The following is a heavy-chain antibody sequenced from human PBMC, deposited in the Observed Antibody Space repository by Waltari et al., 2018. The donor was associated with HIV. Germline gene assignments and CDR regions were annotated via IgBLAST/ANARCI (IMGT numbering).Heavy chain of an antibody. CDR2: IYWNAHK. D-gene: IGHD3-22*01. J-gene: IGHJ4*02. Sequence: QITLKESGPTLVKPTQTLTLTCTFSGFSLSTTGVGVGWIRQPPGKALEWLALIYWNAHKYYSPSPQSGLTITRDSRKYQLVLTVTNMDPVDTATYYCAHSDLYYYYTRGYPSPCDNWSPGALVAVSS. CDR3: AHSDLYYYYTRGYPSPCDN. V-gene: IGHV2-5*01. CDR1: GFSLSTTGVG.